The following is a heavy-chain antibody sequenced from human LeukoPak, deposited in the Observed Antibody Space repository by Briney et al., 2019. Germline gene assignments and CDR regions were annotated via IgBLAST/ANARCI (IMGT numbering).Heavy chain of an antibody. D-gene: IGHD2-2*01. CDR2: INHSGNT. V-gene: IGHV4-34*01. CDR3: ARGFLLVHQDIDS. Sequence: SETLSLTCAVHGGSFSDYYWNWIRQPPGKGLEWIGEINHSGNTNYNPSLKSRVTISVDASKNQFSLKLRSVTAADTAVYYCARGFLLVHQDIDSWGQGTLVTVSS. J-gene: IGHJ4*02. CDR1: GGSFSDYY.